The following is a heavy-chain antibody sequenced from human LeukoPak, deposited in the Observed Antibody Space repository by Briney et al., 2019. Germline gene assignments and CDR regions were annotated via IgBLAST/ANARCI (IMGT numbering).Heavy chain of an antibody. Sequence: SETLSLTCTVSGGSISSYYRSWIRQPTGKGLEWIGYIYYSGSTNYNPSLKSRVTISVDTSKNQFSLKLSSVTAADTAVYYCARGDCSGGSCYQGYWGQGTLVTVSS. D-gene: IGHD2-15*01. CDR2: IYYSGST. CDR3: ARGDCSGGSCYQGY. V-gene: IGHV4-59*01. J-gene: IGHJ4*02. CDR1: GGSISSYY.